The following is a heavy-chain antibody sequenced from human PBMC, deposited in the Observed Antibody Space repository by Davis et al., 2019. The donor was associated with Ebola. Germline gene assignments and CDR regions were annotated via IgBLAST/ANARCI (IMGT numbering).Heavy chain of an antibody. CDR2: IWYNGQKQ. V-gene: IGHV3-33*01. CDR3: VSWGSALSFPNY. J-gene: IGHJ4*02. D-gene: IGHD3-16*01. Sequence: PGGSLRLSCAASGLTFRNHGMHWVRQAPGKGLEWVAVIWYNGQKQFYANSVRGRFTISRDNSKNALFLRMNSLRPEDTAVYYCVSWGSALSFPNYWGRGTLVTVSS. CDR1: GLTFRNHG.